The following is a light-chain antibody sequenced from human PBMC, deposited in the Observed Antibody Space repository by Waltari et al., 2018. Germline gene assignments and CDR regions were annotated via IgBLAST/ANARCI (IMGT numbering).Light chain of an antibody. CDR1: ESVGIS. Sequence: EVVLTQSPDFQSVTPKEKVTITCRATESVGISLHWFQQKPDQSPKLLIKYVSQSISGVPSRFSGGGSVTDFTLTINSLEPEDAAAYYCHQSNTRPYTFGQGTRLEI. V-gene: IGKV6D-21*02. CDR3: HQSNTRPYT. J-gene: IGKJ2*01. CDR2: YVS.